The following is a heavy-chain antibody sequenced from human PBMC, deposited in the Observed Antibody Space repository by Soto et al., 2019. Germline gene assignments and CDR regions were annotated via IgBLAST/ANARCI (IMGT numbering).Heavy chain of an antibody. CDR2: ISGSGGST. CDR1: GFTFSSYA. Sequence: GGSLRLSCAASGFTFSSYAMSWVRQAPGKGLEWVSAISGSGGSTYYADSVKGRFTISRDNSKNTLYLQMNSLRAEDTAVYYCAKVLPGGASVGLDYFDYWGQGTLVTVSS. D-gene: IGHD1-26*01. V-gene: IGHV3-23*01. CDR3: AKVLPGGASVGLDYFDY. J-gene: IGHJ4*02.